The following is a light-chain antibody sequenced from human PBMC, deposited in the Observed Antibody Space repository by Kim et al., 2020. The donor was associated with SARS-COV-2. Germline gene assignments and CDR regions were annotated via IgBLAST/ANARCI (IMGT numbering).Light chain of an antibody. Sequence: SYELTQPPSVSVSPGQTSRITCSGDLLPKQFAYWYQLKPGQSPLLVTYQDNERPSGIPERFSVPNSGTTATLTISGVQAEDEAEYPCQSADSSVTVVFG. CDR3: QSADSSVTVV. V-gene: IGLV3-25*03. CDR2: QDN. CDR1: LLPKQF. J-gene: IGLJ2*01.